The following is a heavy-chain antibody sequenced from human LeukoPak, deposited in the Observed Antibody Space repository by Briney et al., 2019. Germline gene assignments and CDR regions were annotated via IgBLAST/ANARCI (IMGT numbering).Heavy chain of an antibody. V-gene: IGHV1-2*02. D-gene: IGHD1-26*01. CDR2: INPNGGGT. CDR3: ARASPVKYSGSYYRLSY. J-gene: IGHJ4*02. CDR1: GYTFTGFY. Sequence: ASVKVCRKASGYTFTGFYMRWVRQAPGQGLGWMRWINPNGGGTDYAQKFQGRVTMTTDASTSTAYMELRSLRSDDTAVYYCARASPVKYSGSYYRLSYWGQGTLVTVSS.